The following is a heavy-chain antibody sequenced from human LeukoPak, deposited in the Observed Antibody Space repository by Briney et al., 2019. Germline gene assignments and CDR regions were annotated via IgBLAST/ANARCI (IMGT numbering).Heavy chain of an antibody. CDR3: AKTGDVIVPAATDV. J-gene: IGHJ6*04. V-gene: IGHV3-7*03. D-gene: IGHD2-2*01. Sequence: PGGSLRLSCVASGFTFTNYWMNWVRQAPGKGLEWVASIKQDGSQKSYVDSVKGRFTISRDNAKNSLSLQMNSLRAEDTAVYYCAKTGDVIVPAATDVWGKGTTVTVSS. CDR2: IKQDGSQK. CDR1: GFTFTNYW.